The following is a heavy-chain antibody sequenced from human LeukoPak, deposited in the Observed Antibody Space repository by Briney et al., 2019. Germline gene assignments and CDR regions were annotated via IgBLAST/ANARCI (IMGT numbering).Heavy chain of an antibody. CDR3: ARDATDCSSTSCQRSQELYDAFDI. D-gene: IGHD2-2*01. V-gene: IGHV3-21*01. Sequence: GGSLRLSCAACGFTFHNYSMNGVRQAPGKGLEGVSSISISSYIYYAEPVKGRFTISRDNAKNSLYLQMNSLRAEDTAVYYCARDATDCSSTSCQRSQELYDAFDIWGQGTMVTVSS. J-gene: IGHJ3*02. CDR2: ISISSYI. CDR1: GFTFHNYS.